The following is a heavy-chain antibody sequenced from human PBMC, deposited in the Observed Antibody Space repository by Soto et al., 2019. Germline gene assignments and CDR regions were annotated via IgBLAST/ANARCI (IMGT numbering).Heavy chain of an antibody. CDR1: GGSISSGDYY. V-gene: IGHV4-30-4*01. CDR3: ARDYGTYYYGSGKTYYYYGMDV. J-gene: IGHJ6*02. D-gene: IGHD3-10*01. Sequence: PSETLSLTCTVSGGSISSGDYYWSWIRQPPGKGLEWIGYIYYSGSTYYNPSPKSRVTISVDTSKNQFSLKLSSVTAADTAVYYCARDYGTYYYGSGKTYYYYGMDVWGQGTTVTVSS. CDR2: IYYSGST.